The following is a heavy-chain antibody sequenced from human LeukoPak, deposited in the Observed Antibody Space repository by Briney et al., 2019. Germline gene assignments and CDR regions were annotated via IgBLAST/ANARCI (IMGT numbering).Heavy chain of an antibody. J-gene: IGHJ4*02. CDR1: GFTLSSYP. CDR3: AREIHLDY. Sequence: GGSLRLSCAASGFTLSSYPMNWVRQAPGKGLEWVSSISSSSYIYYADSVKGRFTISRDNAKNSLYLQMNSLRAEDTAVYYCAREIHLDYWGQGTLVTVSS. CDR2: ISSSSYI. V-gene: IGHV3-21*01.